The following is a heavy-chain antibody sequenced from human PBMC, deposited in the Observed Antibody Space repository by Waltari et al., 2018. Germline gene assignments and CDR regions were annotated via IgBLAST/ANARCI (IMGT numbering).Heavy chain of an antibody. Sequence: QVQLQESGPGLVKPSETLSLTCAVSGYSISSGYYWGWIRQPPGKGLEWIGRIYHSGRTYYNPSLKSRVTISVDTSNNQFSLKLSSVTAADTAVYYCARPDYCSGGSCPHGAFDIWGQGTMVTVAS. CDR1: GYSISSGYY. V-gene: IGHV4-38-2*01. CDR2: IYHSGRT. J-gene: IGHJ3*02. CDR3: ARPDYCSGGSCPHGAFDI. D-gene: IGHD2-15*01.